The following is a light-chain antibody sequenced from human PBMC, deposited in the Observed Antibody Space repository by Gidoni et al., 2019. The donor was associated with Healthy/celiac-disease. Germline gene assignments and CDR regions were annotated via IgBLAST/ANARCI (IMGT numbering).Light chain of an antibody. Sequence: EIVLTQSPATLSLSPGERATRSCRASQSVSSYLAWYQQKPGQAPRLLIYDASNRATGIPAMFCGSGSGTDFTLTISSLEPEDFAVYYCQQRSNWPTFGGGTKVEIK. CDR2: DAS. J-gene: IGKJ4*01. V-gene: IGKV3-11*01. CDR3: QQRSNWPT. CDR1: QSVSSY.